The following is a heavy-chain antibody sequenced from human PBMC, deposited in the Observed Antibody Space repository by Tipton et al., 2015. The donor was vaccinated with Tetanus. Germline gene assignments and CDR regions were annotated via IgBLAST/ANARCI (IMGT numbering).Heavy chain of an antibody. CDR1: GASSTSGDYY. D-gene: IGHD2-8*01. CDR2: IYYGGST. CDR3: ARTQGSALIDY. V-gene: IGHV4-39*01. J-gene: IGHJ4*02. Sequence: TLSLTCTVSGASSTSGDYYWAWIRQPPGKGLEWVGSIYYGGSTYFNPSLRSRGTISIDTSRNQFSLQLSSVTAADTAVYYCARTQGSALIDYWGQGTLVTVSS.